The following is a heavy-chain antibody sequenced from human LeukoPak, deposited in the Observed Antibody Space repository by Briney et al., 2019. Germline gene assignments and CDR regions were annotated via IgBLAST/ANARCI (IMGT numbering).Heavy chain of an antibody. J-gene: IGHJ3*01. D-gene: IGHD4-17*01. Sequence: SQTLSLTCTVSGGSISSSSYYWGWIRQPPGKGLEWIGSIYYSGSTYYNPSLKSRVTISVDTSKNQFSLKLSSVTAADTAVYYCVRNHATVGRVSPWGQGTMVTVSS. CDR2: IYYSGST. CDR1: GGSISSSSYY. V-gene: IGHV4-39*07. CDR3: VRNHATVGRVSP.